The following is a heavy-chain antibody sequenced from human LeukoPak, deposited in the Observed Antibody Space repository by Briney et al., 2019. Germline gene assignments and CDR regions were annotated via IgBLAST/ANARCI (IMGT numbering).Heavy chain of an antibody. D-gene: IGHD3/OR15-3a*01. Sequence: PGGSLRLSCAASGFTFSSYNMNWVRQAPGKGLEWVSSITSSSTYIYYADSVRGRFTISRDNSKNTLYLQMNSLRAEDTAVYYCARDFGPATYYMDVWGKGTTVTVSS. V-gene: IGHV3-21*01. J-gene: IGHJ6*03. CDR1: GFTFSSYN. CDR3: ARDFGPATYYMDV. CDR2: ITSSSTYI.